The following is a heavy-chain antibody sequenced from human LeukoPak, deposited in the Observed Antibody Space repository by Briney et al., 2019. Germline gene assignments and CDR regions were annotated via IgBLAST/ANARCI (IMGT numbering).Heavy chain of an antibody. Sequence: GGSLRLSCAASGFTFSSYSMNWVRQAPGKGLEWVSYISSSGSTIYYADSVKGRFTISRDNAKNSLYLQMNSLRAEDTAVYYCAKTYQLLPYYFDYWGQGTLVTVSS. CDR1: GFTFSSYS. V-gene: IGHV3-48*04. CDR2: ISSSGSTI. D-gene: IGHD2-2*01. J-gene: IGHJ4*02. CDR3: AKTYQLLPYYFDY.